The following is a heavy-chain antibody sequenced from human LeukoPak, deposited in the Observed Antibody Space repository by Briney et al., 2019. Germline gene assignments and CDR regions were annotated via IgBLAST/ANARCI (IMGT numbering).Heavy chain of an antibody. D-gene: IGHD3-22*01. CDR3: ARGRGYYYDSSGYYYPFDY. CDR1: GGSISSHY. Sequence: PSETLSLTCTVSGGSISSHYWSWIRQPPGKGLEWIGYIYYSGSTNYNPSLKSRVTISVDTSKDQFSLKLSSVTAADTAVYYCARGRGYYYDSSGYYYPFDYWGQGTLVTVSS. V-gene: IGHV4-59*11. CDR2: IYYSGST. J-gene: IGHJ4*02.